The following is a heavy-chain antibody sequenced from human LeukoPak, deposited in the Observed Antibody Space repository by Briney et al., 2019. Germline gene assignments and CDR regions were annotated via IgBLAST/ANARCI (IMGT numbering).Heavy chain of an antibody. V-gene: IGHV1-46*01. CDR2: INPSGGST. Sequence: ASVKVSCKASGYTFTSYDINWVRQAPGQGLEWMGIINPSGGSTSYAQKFQGRVTMTRDTSTSTVYMELSSLRSEDTAVYYCARDLNTALIFDYWGQGTLVTVSS. CDR1: GYTFTSYD. D-gene: IGHD5-18*01. CDR3: ARDLNTALIFDY. J-gene: IGHJ4*02.